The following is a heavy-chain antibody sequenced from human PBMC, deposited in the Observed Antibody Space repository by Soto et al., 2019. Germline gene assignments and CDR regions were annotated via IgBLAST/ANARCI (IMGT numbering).Heavy chain of an antibody. D-gene: IGHD3-3*01. CDR3: ARALQDFGPLNWFDP. CDR2: IYYSGST. V-gene: IGHV4-30-4*01. J-gene: IGHJ5*02. Sequence: TLSLTCTVSGGSISSGDYYWSWIRQPPGKGLEWIGYIYYSGSTYYNPSLKSRVTISVDTSKNQFSLKLSSVTAADTAVYYCARALQDFGPLNWFDPWGQGTLVTVSS. CDR1: GGSISSGDYY.